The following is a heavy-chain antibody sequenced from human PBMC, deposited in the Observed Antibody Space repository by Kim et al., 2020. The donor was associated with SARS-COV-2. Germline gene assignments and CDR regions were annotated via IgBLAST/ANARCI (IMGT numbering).Heavy chain of an antibody. V-gene: IGHV4-61*02. CDR1: GGSISSGSYY. CDR2: IYTSGST. D-gene: IGHD6-13*01. J-gene: IGHJ6*02. Sequence: SETLSLTCTVSGGSISSGSYYWSWIRQPAGKGLEWIGRIYTSGSTNYNPSLKSRVTISVDTSKNQFSLKLSSVTAADTAVYYCARDHGSSWYEPYGMDVWGQGTTVTVSS. CDR3: ARDHGSSWYEPYGMDV.